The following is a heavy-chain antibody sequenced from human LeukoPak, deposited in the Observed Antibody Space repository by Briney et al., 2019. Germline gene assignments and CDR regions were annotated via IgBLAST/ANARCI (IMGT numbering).Heavy chain of an antibody. J-gene: IGHJ6*02. Sequence: PGGSLRLSCAASGFTFSSYSMNWVRQAPGKGLEWVSSISSSSSYIYYADSVKGRFTISRDNAKNSLHLQMNSLRAEDTAVYYGVKDRFLEAYGMEVWGQGTTVTVSS. CDR1: GFTFSSYS. D-gene: IGHD3-3*01. V-gene: IGHV3-21*01. CDR2: ISSSSSYI. CDR3: VKDRFLEAYGMEV.